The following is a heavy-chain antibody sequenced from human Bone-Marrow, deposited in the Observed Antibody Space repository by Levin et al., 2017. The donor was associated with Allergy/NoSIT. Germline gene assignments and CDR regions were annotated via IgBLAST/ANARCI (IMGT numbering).Heavy chain of an antibody. CDR2: IGTAGDT. CDR3: ARGAHVLLWFRESPGAFDI. CDR1: GFTFSSYD. Sequence: GESLKISCAASGFTFSSYDMHWVRQATGKGLEWVSAIGTAGDTYYPGSVKGRFTISRENAKNSLYLQMNSLRAGDTAVYYCARGAHVLLWFRESPGAFDIWGQGTMVTVSS. D-gene: IGHD3-10*01. J-gene: IGHJ3*02. V-gene: IGHV3-13*01.